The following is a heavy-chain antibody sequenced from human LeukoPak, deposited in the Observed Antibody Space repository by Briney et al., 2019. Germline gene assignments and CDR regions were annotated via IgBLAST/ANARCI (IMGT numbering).Heavy chain of an antibody. Sequence: PGGSLRLSCAASGFTFSSYGMHWVRQAPGKGLEWVAVISYDGNNKYYADSVKGRFTISRDNSKNTLYLQMNSLRAEDTAVYYCARKGAMASCDYWGQGTLVTVSS. CDR1: GFTFSSYG. J-gene: IGHJ4*02. D-gene: IGHD5-18*01. CDR2: ISYDGNNK. CDR3: ARKGAMASCDY. V-gene: IGHV3-30*03.